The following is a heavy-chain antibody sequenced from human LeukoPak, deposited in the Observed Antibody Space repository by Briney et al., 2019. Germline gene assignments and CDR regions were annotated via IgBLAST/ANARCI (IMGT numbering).Heavy chain of an antibody. V-gene: IGHV4-34*01. J-gene: IGHJ5*02. Sequence: SETLSLTCAVYGGSFSGYYWSLIRQPPGKGLEWIGEINHSGSTNYNPSLKSRVTISVDTSKNQFSLKLSSVTAADTAVYYCARGVSNNYDFWSGYLRSSWFDPWGQGTLVTVSS. D-gene: IGHD3-3*01. CDR2: INHSGST. CDR1: GGSFSGYY. CDR3: ARGVSNNYDFWSGYLRSSWFDP.